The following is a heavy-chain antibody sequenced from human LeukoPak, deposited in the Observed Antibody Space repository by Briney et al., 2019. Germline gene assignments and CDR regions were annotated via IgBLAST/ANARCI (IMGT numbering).Heavy chain of an antibody. V-gene: IGHV4-30-4*02. CDR3: ARGGEGADSYGPHYFDF. CDR1: GGSISSGDYY. Sequence: SDTLSLTCAISGGSISSGDYYWTWIRQAPGKGLEWIEYIYYSETTDYNPSLQSRAIISLDTSKNQVSLKLTSVTAADTAVYYCARGGEGADSYGPHYFDFWGQGTLAVVSS. J-gene: IGHJ4*02. D-gene: IGHD3-10*01. CDR2: IYYSETT.